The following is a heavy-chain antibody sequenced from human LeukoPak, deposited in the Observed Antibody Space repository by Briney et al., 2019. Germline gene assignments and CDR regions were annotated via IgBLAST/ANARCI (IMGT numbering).Heavy chain of an antibody. CDR3: AQPSLYYYDTSGYYRYWYFDL. J-gene: IGHJ2*01. Sequence: GGSLRLSCAASGFTFSSYGMSWVRQAPGKGLEWVSAISGSGGSTYYADSVKGRFTISRDNSKNTLYLQMNSLRAEDTAVYYCAQPSLYYYDTSGYYRYWYFDLWGRGTLATVSS. CDR1: GFTFSSYG. V-gene: IGHV3-23*01. D-gene: IGHD3-22*01. CDR2: ISGSGGST.